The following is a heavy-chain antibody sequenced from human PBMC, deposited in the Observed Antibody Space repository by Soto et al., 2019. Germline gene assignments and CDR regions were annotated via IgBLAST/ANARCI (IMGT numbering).Heavy chain of an antibody. J-gene: IGHJ4*02. Sequence: ASVKVSCKASGYTFISYGISWVRQAPGQGLEWMGWISAYNGNTNYAQKLQGRVTMTTDTSTSTAYMELRSLRSDDTAVYYCARDPPVSGSSSGTIGRPADYWGQGTLVTVS. CDR3: ARDPPVSGSSSGTIGRPADY. V-gene: IGHV1-18*01. CDR1: GYTFISYG. CDR2: ISAYNGNT. D-gene: IGHD6-13*01.